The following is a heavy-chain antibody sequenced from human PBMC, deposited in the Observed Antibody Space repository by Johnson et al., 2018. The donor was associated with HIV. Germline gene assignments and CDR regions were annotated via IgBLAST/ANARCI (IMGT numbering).Heavy chain of an antibody. J-gene: IGHJ3*01. CDR3: AKGNYYVSSGYCGSSQSFDV. CDR1: GFSFSSYG. CDR2: IRYDGSNK. V-gene: IGHV3-30*02. D-gene: IGHD3-22*01. Sequence: QVQLVESGGGVVQPGGSLRLSCAASGFSFSSYGMHWVRQAPDKGLEWVAFIRYDGSNKYYADSVKGRFTISRDNSKNTLYLQMNSLRAEDTAVYYCAKGNYYVSSGYCGSSQSFDVWGQGTMVTVYS.